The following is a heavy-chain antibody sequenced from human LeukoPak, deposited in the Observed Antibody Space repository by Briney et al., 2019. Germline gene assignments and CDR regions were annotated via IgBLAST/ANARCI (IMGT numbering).Heavy chain of an antibody. J-gene: IGHJ3*02. CDR3: ARDVMYSGSIRRGGFDM. D-gene: IGHD1-26*01. CDR1: GFTVSSNY. Sequence: GGSLRLSCAASGFTVSSNYMSWVRQAPGKGLEWVSVIYSGGSTYYQDSVEGRFTISRDNSKNTLYIQMNSLRAEDTAVYYCARDVMYSGSIRRGGFDMWGEGTMVTVSS. V-gene: IGHV3-53*01. CDR2: IYSGGST.